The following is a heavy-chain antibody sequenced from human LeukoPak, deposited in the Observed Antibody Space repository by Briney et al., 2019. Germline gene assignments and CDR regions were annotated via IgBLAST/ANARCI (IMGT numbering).Heavy chain of an antibody. V-gene: IGHV4-39*07. Sequence: ASETLSLTCTVSGDSVSTTIYYCGWIRQPPGWGLECIGSIYYSGSIYYNPSLKSRATILVDTSRNQFSLKLSSVTAADTAVYYCARIYPIIGYCSSTSCPASFDIWGQGTMVTVSS. J-gene: IGHJ3*02. CDR1: GDSVSTTIYY. CDR3: ARIYPIIGYCSSTSCPASFDI. CDR2: IYYSGSI. D-gene: IGHD2-2*01.